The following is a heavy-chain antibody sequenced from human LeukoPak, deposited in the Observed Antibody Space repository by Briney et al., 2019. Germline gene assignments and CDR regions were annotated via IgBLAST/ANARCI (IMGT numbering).Heavy chain of an antibody. Sequence: SETLSLTCAVYGGSFSGYYWSWIRQPPGKGREWIGEINHSGSTNYNPSLKSRVTISVDTSKNQFSLKLSSVTAADTAVYYCARGARTTTQYYFDYWGQGTLVTVSS. J-gene: IGHJ4*02. V-gene: IGHV4-34*01. CDR1: GGSFSGYY. CDR2: INHSGST. CDR3: ARGARTTTQYYFDY. D-gene: IGHD1-1*01.